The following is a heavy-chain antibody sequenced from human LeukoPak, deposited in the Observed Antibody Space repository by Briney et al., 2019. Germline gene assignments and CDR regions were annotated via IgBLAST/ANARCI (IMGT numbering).Heavy chain of an antibody. V-gene: IGHV4-34*01. J-gene: IGHJ5*02. Sequence: SETLSLTCTVSGGSISSYYWSWIRQPPGKGLEWIGEINHSGSTNYNPSLKSRVTISVDTSKNQFSLKLSSVTAADTAVYYCARGHGFVVRGVITKGDWFDPWGQGTLVTVSS. D-gene: IGHD3-10*01. CDR1: GGSISSYY. CDR3: ARGHGFVVRGVITKGDWFDP. CDR2: INHSGST.